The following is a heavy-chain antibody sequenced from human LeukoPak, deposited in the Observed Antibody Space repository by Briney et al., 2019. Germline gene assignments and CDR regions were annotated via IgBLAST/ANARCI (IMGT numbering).Heavy chain of an antibody. CDR3: ARDYRARLDY. CDR2: IKEDGSDK. V-gene: IGHV3-7*01. CDR1: GFDFSDYY. Sequence: GGSLRLSCAASGFDFSDYYMSWIRQAPGKGLEWVANIKEDGSDKYYVDSVKGRFTISRDNAKNSLYLQMNSLRAEDTAVYYCARDYRARLDYWGQGTLVTVSS. J-gene: IGHJ4*02.